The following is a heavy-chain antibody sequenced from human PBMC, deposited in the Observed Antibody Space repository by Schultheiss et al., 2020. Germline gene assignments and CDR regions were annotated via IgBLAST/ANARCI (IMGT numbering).Heavy chain of an antibody. J-gene: IGHJ4*02. CDR2: INHSGST. Sequence: SETLSLTCAVYGGSFSGYYWSWIRQPPGKGLEWIGEINHSGSTNYNPSLKSRVTISVDTSKNQFSLKLSSVTAADTAVYYCARSSYDYGGNSGRCRCHYFDYWGQGTLVTVSS. CDR1: GGSFSGYY. V-gene: IGHV4-34*01. D-gene: IGHD4-23*01. CDR3: ARSSYDYGGNSGRCRCHYFDY.